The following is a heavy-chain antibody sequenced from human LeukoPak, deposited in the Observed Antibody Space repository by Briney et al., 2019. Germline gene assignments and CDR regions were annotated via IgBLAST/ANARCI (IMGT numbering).Heavy chain of an antibody. CDR2: IIPIFGTA. D-gene: IGHD5-12*01. CDR1: GGTFSSYA. J-gene: IGHJ3*02. CDR3: ARLPIVATTAGAFDI. Sequence: SVKVSCKASGGTFSSYAISWVRQAPGQGLEWMGGIIPIFGTANYAQKFQGRVTITADESTSTAYMELSSLRSEDTAVYYCARLPIVATTAGAFDIWGQGTMVTVSS. V-gene: IGHV1-69*13.